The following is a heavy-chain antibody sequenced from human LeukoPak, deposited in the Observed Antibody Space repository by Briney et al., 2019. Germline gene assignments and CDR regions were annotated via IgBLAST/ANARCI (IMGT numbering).Heavy chain of an antibody. V-gene: IGHV3-30*04. J-gene: IGHJ4*02. CDR2: ISHDGSYS. CDR3: ARGPNDDILPDYVNFDY. CDR1: GFTFGSFV. Sequence: GGSLRLSCGASGFTFGSFVMHWVRQTPDKGLEWVAVISHDGSYSHYRDSVKGRFTISRDNSKNTLFLQMNNLRAEDTALYYCARGPNDDILPDYVNFDYWGQGTLVTVSS. D-gene: IGHD3-9*01.